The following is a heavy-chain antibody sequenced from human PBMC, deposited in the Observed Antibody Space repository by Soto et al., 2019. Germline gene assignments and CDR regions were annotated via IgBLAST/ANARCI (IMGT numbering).Heavy chain of an antibody. CDR2: IYYSGST. J-gene: IGHJ5*02. CDR1: GGSVSSYY. D-gene: IGHD2-15*01. Sequence: PSETLSLTCTVSGGSVSSYYWSWIRQSPGKGLEWIGYIYYSGSTNYNPSLKSRVTISVDTSKNQFSLKLSSVTAADTAVYYCARRYCSGGSCYSTPRGFDPWGQGTLVPVSS. CDR3: ARRYCSGGSCYSTPRGFDP. V-gene: IGHV4-59*02.